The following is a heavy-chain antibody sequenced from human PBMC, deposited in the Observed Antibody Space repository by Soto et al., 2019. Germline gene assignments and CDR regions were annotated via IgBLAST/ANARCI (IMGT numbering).Heavy chain of an antibody. D-gene: IGHD2-15*01. Sequence: GGSLRLSCAASGFTFSNAWMNWVRQAPGKGLEWVGRIKSKTDGGTTDYAAPVKGRFTISRDDSKNTLYLQMNSLKTEDTAVYYCTTGPDIVVVVAATRWVDYWGQGTLVTVSS. CDR1: GFTFSNAW. CDR3: TTGPDIVVVVAATRWVDY. J-gene: IGHJ4*02. CDR2: IKSKTDGGTT. V-gene: IGHV3-15*07.